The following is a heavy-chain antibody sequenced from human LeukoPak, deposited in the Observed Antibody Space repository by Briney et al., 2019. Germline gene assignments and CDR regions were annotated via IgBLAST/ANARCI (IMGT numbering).Heavy chain of an antibody. Sequence: PGGSLRLSCAASGFNFANHAMSWVRQTAGKGLEWVSAISGGGDITYYADSVKGRFTISRDNSKNTVFLQMSSLRAEDTAIYYCAKGLVTTYWYFDLWGRGTLVTVSS. D-gene: IGHD3-9*01. J-gene: IGHJ2*01. CDR3: AKGLVTTYWYFDL. V-gene: IGHV3-23*01. CDR2: ISGGGDIT. CDR1: GFNFANHA.